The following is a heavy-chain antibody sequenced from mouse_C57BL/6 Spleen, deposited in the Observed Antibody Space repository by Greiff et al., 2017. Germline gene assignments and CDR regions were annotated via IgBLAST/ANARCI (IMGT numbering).Heavy chain of an antibody. CDR1: GFTFSSYT. Sequence: EVMLVESGGGLVKPGGSLKLSCAASGFTFSSYTKSWVRQTPEKRLEWVATISGGGGNTYYPDSVKGRFTISRDNAKNTLYLQMSSLRSEDTAMDYCARQGSSGYAMDYWGQGTSVTVSS. J-gene: IGHJ4*01. CDR2: ISGGGGNT. CDR3: ARQGSSGYAMDY. V-gene: IGHV5-9*01. D-gene: IGHD3-2*02.